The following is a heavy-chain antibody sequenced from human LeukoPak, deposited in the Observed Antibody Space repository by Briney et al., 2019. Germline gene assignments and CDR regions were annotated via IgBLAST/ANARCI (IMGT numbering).Heavy chain of an antibody. CDR1: GFTFSSDD. CDR2: ISGNGYST. D-gene: IGHD3-10*01. Sequence: QPGGSLRLSCAASGFTFSSDDMNWVRQAPGKGLEWVSGISGNGYSTYYADSVKGRFTISRDNSKNTLSLQMNSLRAEDTAVYYCAAQLNFGELDYWGQGTLVTVSS. V-gene: IGHV3-23*01. CDR3: AAQLNFGELDY. J-gene: IGHJ4*02.